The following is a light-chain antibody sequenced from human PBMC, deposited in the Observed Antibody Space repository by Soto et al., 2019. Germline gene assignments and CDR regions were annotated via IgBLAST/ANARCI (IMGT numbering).Light chain of an antibody. CDR3: QQYGDPSIT. CDR2: DAS. CDR1: QSVSSSY. J-gene: IGKJ5*01. V-gene: IGKV3-20*01. Sequence: EIGVTQSPGTLSLSPGERATLSCRASQSVSSSYLAWYQKKPGQAPRLLIYDASKRATGIPDRFSGSGSGTDFTLTINRLEPEDFPVYYCQQYGDPSITFGHGARLEI.